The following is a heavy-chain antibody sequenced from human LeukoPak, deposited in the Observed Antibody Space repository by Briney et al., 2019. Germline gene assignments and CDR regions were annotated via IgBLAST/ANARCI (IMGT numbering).Heavy chain of an antibody. Sequence: SETLSLTCTDSGGSISSSSYYWGWIRQPPGKGLEWIGRIYYSGSTCYNPSLKSRVTISVDTSKNQFSLKLSSVTAADTAVYYCARQITIFGVVYYFDYWGQGTLVTVSS. V-gene: IGHV4-39*01. J-gene: IGHJ4*02. CDR1: GGSISSSSYY. D-gene: IGHD3-3*01. CDR2: IYYSGST. CDR3: ARQITIFGVVYYFDY.